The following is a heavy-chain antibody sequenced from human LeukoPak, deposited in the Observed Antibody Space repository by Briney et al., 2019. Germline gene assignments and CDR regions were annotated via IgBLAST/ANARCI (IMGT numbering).Heavy chain of an antibody. J-gene: IGHJ3*02. Sequence: SETLSLTCTVSGGAITDSNYYWGWIRQPPGEGLEWIGNIYYNGKTFYNEFVKSRVTISVDTSKNQFSLKLSSVTAADTALFYCARYSGSHYAFDIWGQGTMVTVSS. CDR1: GGAITDSNYY. CDR3: ARYSGSHYAFDI. D-gene: IGHD1-26*01. V-gene: IGHV4-39*01. CDR2: IYYNGKT.